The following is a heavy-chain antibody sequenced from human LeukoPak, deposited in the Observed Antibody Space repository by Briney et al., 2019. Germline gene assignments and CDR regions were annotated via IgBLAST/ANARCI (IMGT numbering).Heavy chain of an antibody. CDR3: ARDSREFGFPFDY. V-gene: IGHV1-69*04. Sequence: ASVKVSCKASGGTFSSYAISWVRQAPGQGLEWMGRIIPILGIANYEQKFQGRVTITADKSTSPAYMELSSLRSEDTAVYYCARDSREFGFPFDYWGQGTLVTVSS. CDR2: IIPILGIA. J-gene: IGHJ4*02. D-gene: IGHD3-16*01. CDR1: GGTFSSYA.